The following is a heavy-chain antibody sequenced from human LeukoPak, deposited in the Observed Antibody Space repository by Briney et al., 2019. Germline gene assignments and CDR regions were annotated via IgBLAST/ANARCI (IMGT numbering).Heavy chain of an antibody. Sequence: GGSLRLSCAASGFTVSSNYMSWVRQAPGKGLEWVSVIYSGSSTYYADSVKGRFTISRDNSKNTLYLQMNSLRAEDTAVYYCAREGYGPLLRAFDIWGQGTMVTVSS. CDR2: IYSGSST. J-gene: IGHJ3*02. CDR1: GFTVSSNY. D-gene: IGHD4-17*01. CDR3: AREGYGPLLRAFDI. V-gene: IGHV3-66*02.